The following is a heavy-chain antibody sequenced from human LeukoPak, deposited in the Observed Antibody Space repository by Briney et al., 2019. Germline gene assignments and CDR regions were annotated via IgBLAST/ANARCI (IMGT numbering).Heavy chain of an antibody. J-gene: IGHJ4*02. D-gene: IGHD6-19*01. CDR2: ISSNSAHI. V-gene: IGHV3-21*01. CDR1: GFTFSGYW. CDR3: ARFEAVAVAAEDY. Sequence: PGGSLRLSCAASGFTFSGYWMHWVRQAPGRGLEWVSSISSNSAHILYADSVKGRFTISRDNAKNSLYLQMNSLSAEDTALYYCARFEAVAVAAEDYWGQGTLVTVSS.